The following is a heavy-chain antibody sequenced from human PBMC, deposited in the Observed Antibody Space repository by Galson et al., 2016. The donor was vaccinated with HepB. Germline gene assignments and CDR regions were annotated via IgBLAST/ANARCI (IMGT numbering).Heavy chain of an antibody. D-gene: IGHD2-21*02. CDR1: GFTFSIYA. CDR2: VSGGEGRK. CDR3: ANRGDMYYYGMDV. J-gene: IGHJ6*02. V-gene: IGHV3-23*01. Sequence: SLRLSCAASGFTFSIYAMDWVRQAPGKGLEWVSSVSGGEGRKFYADSVKGRFTISRDTSQDTLYLQMNGLRAEDTAVYYCANRGDMYYYGMDVWGQGTTVTVSS.